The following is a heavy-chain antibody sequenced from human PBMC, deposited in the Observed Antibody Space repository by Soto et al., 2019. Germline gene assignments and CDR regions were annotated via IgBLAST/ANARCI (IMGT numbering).Heavy chain of an antibody. Sequence: SETLSLTCTFFGGSITNYYWTWIRQPPGKKLEWIGYIYHSGSTSFNPSLKSRVFMSLDTSKSQFSLRLGSLTAADTALYYCAKSISTWPHDCIDTRDPGTM. J-gene: IGHJ3*02. CDR3: AKSISTWPHDCIDT. CDR1: GGSITNYY. V-gene: IGHV4-59*01. D-gene: IGHD2-21*02. CDR2: IYHSGST.